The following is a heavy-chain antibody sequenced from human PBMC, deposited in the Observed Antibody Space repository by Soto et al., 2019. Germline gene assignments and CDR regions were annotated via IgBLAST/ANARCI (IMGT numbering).Heavy chain of an antibody. CDR2: IYSGGST. CDR3: ARAQGIAAAGTDYYGMDV. J-gene: IGHJ6*02. V-gene: IGHV3-53*01. Sequence: GGSLRLSCGASGFTVSGNYMNWVRQAPGKGLEWVSVIYSGGSTYYADSVKGRFTISRDNSKNTLYLQMNSLRAEDTAVYYCARAQGIAAAGTDYYGMDVWGQGTTVTVSS. CDR1: GFTVSGNY. D-gene: IGHD6-13*01.